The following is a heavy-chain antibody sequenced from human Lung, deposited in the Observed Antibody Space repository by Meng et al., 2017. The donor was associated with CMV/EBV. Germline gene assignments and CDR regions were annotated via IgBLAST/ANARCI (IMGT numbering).Heavy chain of an antibody. V-gene: IGHV3-7*04. J-gene: IGHJ6*02. CDR3: ARAIVVPAAPYYYYYGMDV. CDR2: IKQDGSEK. Sequence: GGXXKLSCAASGFTFSSYWMSWVRQAPGKGLEWVANIKQDGSEKYYVDSVKGRFTISRDNAKNSLYLQMNSLRAEDTAVYYCARAIVVPAAPYYYYYGMDVXGQGXTVTVSS. D-gene: IGHD2-2*01. CDR1: GFTFSSYW.